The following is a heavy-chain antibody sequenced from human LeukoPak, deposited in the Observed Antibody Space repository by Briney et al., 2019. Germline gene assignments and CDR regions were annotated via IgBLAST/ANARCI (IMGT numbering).Heavy chain of an antibody. Sequence: SETLSLTCTVSGGSISSGDCYWSWIRQPPGKGLEWIGYIYYSGSTYYNPSLKSRVTISVDTSKNQFSLKLSSVTAADTAVYYCARGLLGCSGGSCYVWAFDIWGQGTTVTVSS. J-gene: IGHJ3*02. CDR2: IYYSGST. D-gene: IGHD2-15*01. CDR1: GGSISSGDCY. V-gene: IGHV4-30-4*08. CDR3: ARGLLGCSGGSCYVWAFDI.